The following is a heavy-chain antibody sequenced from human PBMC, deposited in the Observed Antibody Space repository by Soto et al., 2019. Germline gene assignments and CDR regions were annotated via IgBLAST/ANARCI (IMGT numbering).Heavy chain of an antibody. Sequence: GGSLRLSCAASGFTFSSYAMSWVRQAPGKGLEWVSAISGSGGSTYYADSVEGRFTISRDNSKNTLYLQMNSLRAEDTAVYYCAKDSDRQQLVPDWGQGTLVTVSS. V-gene: IGHV3-23*01. J-gene: IGHJ4*02. CDR2: ISGSGGST. D-gene: IGHD6-13*01. CDR3: AKDSDRQQLVPD. CDR1: GFTFSSYA.